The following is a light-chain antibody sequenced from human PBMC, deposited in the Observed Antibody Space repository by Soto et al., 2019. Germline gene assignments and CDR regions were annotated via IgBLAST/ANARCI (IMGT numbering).Light chain of an antibody. Sequence: EIVLTQSPGTLSLSPGERATLSCRASQSVSSSSLAWYQQKPGQAPRLLIYGASSRATGIPDRFSGSGSGTDFTLTISRLEPEDFAVFFCQQYGSSLPITFGQVTRLEIK. J-gene: IGKJ5*01. V-gene: IGKV3-20*01. CDR1: QSVSSSS. CDR3: QQYGSSLPIT. CDR2: GAS.